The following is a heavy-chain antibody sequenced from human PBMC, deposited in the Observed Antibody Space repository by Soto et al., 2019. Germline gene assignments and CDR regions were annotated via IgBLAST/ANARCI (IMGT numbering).Heavy chain of an antibody. Sequence: EVLLLESGGGLVQPGGSLRLSCAASGFTFSTDAMSWVRQAPGKGLEWVSAIRAGGGTTSYADSVKGRFIISRDNYKNTLYLQMNRLRAEDTAVYYCATLYHDFWSGHPNYFDYWGQGTLVTVSS. CDR3: ATLYHDFWSGHPNYFDY. D-gene: IGHD3-3*01. CDR2: IRAGGGTT. V-gene: IGHV3-23*01. CDR1: GFTFSTDA. J-gene: IGHJ4*02.